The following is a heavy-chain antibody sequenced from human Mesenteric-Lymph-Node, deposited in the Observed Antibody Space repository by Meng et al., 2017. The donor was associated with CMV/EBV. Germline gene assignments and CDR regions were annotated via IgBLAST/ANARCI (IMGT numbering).Heavy chain of an antibody. CDR2: INHSGST. J-gene: IGHJ4*02. CDR3: ARHQRWLKSEGGFNY. Sequence: QVQLQQGGAGRLKPSETLSLPCAVYGGSFSGYYWSWIRQSPGKGLEWIGEINHSGSTNYNPSLKSRVTIPVDTSKNQFSLKLSSVTAADTAVYYCARHQRWLKSEGGFNYWGQGTLVTVSS. D-gene: IGHD4-23*01. V-gene: IGHV4-34*01. CDR1: GGSFSGYY.